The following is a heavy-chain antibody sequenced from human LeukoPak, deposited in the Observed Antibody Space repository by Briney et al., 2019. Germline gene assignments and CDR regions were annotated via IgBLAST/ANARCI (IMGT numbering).Heavy chain of an antibody. D-gene: IGHD7-27*01. J-gene: IGHJ4*02. CDR3: ARDHDWGVDY. Sequence: ASVTVSCKASGFTFTDHYMHWVRQALGQGLEWMGWINGKRGDTNYAQNFQDRVTMTRDTSTSTVYMELSRLTVDDTAVYYCARDHDWGVDYWGQGTLVTVSS. CDR2: INGKRGDT. V-gene: IGHV1-2*02. CDR1: GFTFTDHY.